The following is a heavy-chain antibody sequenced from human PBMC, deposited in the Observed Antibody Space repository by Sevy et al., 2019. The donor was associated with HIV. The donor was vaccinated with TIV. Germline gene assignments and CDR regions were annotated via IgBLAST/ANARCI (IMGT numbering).Heavy chain of an antibody. CDR3: AKVLYDSRGYYYHDAFDI. D-gene: IGHD3-22*01. V-gene: IGHV3-23*01. J-gene: IGHJ3*02. Sequence: GGSLRLSCAASGFTFSSYAMSWVRQAPGKGLEWVSAISGSGGSTYYADSVKGRFTISRDNSKNTLYLQMNSLRAEDTAVYYCAKVLYDSRGYYYHDAFDIWGQGTMVTVSS. CDR2: ISGSGGST. CDR1: GFTFSSYA.